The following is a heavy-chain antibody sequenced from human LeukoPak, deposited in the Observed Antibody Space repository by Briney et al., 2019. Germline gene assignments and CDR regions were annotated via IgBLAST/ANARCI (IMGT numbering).Heavy chain of an antibody. Sequence: GASVKVSCKASGYTFTSYDINWVRQATGQGLEWMGWMNPNSGNTGYAQKFQGRVTITRNTSISTAYMELSSLRSEDTAVYYCARMNTAMAVYNWFDPWGQGTLVTVSS. CDR2: MNPNSGNT. D-gene: IGHD5-18*01. CDR1: GYTFTSYD. CDR3: ARMNTAMAVYNWFDP. J-gene: IGHJ5*02. V-gene: IGHV1-8*03.